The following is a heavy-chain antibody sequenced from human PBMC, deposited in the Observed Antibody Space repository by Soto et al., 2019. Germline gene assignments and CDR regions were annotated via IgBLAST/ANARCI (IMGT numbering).Heavy chain of an antibody. J-gene: IGHJ6*02. D-gene: IGHD6-13*01. CDR3: ASHSSSWYYYYGMDV. CDR2: ISAYNGNT. V-gene: IGHV1-18*01. CDR1: GYTFTSYG. Sequence: QVQLVQSGAEVKKPGASVKVSCKASGYTFTSYGISWVRQAPGQGLEWMGWISAYNGNTNYAQKLQARVTMTTDTSTSTAYMELRSLRSDDTAVYYCASHSSSWYYYYGMDVWGQGTTVTVSS.